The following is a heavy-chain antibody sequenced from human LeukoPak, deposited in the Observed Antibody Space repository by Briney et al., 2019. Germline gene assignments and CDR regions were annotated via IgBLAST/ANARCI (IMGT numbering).Heavy chain of an antibody. CDR2: IYTSGST. J-gene: IGHJ3*02. D-gene: IGHD3-22*01. V-gene: IGHV4-4*07. CDR3: ASERGGYYDTSGDAFDI. CDR1: GGSISSYY. Sequence: PSETLSLTCTVSGGSISSYYWSWIRQPAGKGLEWIGRIYTSGSTNYNPSLTSRVTMSVDTSKNQFSLKLSSVTAADTAVYYCASERGGYYDTSGDAFDIWGQGTMVTVSS.